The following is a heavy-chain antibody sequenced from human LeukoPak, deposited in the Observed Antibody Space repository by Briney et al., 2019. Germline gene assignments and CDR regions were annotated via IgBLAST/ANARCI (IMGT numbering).Heavy chain of an antibody. V-gene: IGHV4-59*12. CDR1: GGSISSYY. CDR2: IYYSGST. D-gene: IGHD2-2*01. CDR3: ARSTGMVVVPAASPYYSNYFDY. Sequence: SETLSLTCTVSGGSISSYYWSWIRQPPGKGLEWIGYIYYSGSTNYNPSLKSRVTISVDTSKNQFSLKLSSVTAADTAVYYCARSTGMVVVPAASPYYSNYFDYWGQGTLVTVSS. J-gene: IGHJ4*02.